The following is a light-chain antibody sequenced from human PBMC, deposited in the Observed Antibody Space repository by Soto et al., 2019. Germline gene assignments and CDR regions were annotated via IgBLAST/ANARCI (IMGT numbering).Light chain of an antibody. V-gene: IGKV1-6*01. J-gene: IGKJ1*01. CDR2: AAS. CDR3: LLDYAYFWA. CDR1: QGIRSA. Sequence: AIQLTQSPSSLSASVGDRVTITCRASQGIRSALGWYQQKPGTVPKLLIYAASTLQSGVPSRFSGSGFGTDFTLTINSLQPEDFATYYCLLDYAYFWAFGQGTKVEVK.